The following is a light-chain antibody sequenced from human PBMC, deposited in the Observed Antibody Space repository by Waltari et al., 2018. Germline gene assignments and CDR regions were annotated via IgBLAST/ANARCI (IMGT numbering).Light chain of an antibody. Sequence: QSVLTQPPSLSATPGQKVTISCSGSSSNIGNNYVSWYQHLPGTAPKVFIYDNNRRPSAIPGRFSGSKSGTSATLGITGLQIGDEADYYCGTWDSTLSSWVFGGGTRLTVL. CDR1: SSNIGNNY. J-gene: IGLJ3*02. CDR3: GTWDSTLSSWV. V-gene: IGLV1-51*01. CDR2: DNN.